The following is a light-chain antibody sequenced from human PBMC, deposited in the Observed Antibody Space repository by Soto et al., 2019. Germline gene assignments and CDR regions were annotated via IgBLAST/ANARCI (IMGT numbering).Light chain of an antibody. CDR2: KAS. Sequence: DIQMTQSPSTLSGSVGDRVTITCRASQTISSWLAWYQQKPGKAPKLLIYKASTLKSGVPSRFSGSGSGTEFTLTISSLQPDDFATYYCQRYNSYSEAFGQGTKGELK. J-gene: IGKJ1*01. V-gene: IGKV1-5*03. CDR1: QTISSW. CDR3: QRYNSYSEA.